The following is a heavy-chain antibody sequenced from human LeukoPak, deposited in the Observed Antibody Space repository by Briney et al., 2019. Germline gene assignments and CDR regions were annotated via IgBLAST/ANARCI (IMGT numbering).Heavy chain of an antibody. Sequence: TGGSLRLSCTASGFTFGDYAINWVRQAPGQGLEWASFIRRKASGGTTEYAASVEGRFTISRDDSKNIAYLQMNSLKTEDTAVYYCTRGTYYYDTDAYLWNFDYWGQGTLVTVSS. J-gene: IGHJ4*02. CDR3: TRGTYYYDTDAYLWNFDY. D-gene: IGHD3-22*01. CDR2: IRRKASGGTT. V-gene: IGHV3-49*04. CDR1: GFTFGDYA.